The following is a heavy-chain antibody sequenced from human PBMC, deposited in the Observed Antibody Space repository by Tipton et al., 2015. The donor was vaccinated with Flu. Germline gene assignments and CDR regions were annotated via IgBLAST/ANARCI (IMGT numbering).Heavy chain of an antibody. J-gene: IGHJ4*02. CDR1: GFTFSSYS. V-gene: IGHV3-48*04. CDR2: ISSSSTI. Sequence: SLRLSCAASGFTFSSYSMNWVRQAPGKGLEWVSYISSSSTIYYADSVKGRFTISRDNAKNSLYLQMNSLRAEDTAVYYCARVRGYFDYWGQGTLVTVSS. D-gene: IGHD5-24*01. CDR3: ARVRGYFDY.